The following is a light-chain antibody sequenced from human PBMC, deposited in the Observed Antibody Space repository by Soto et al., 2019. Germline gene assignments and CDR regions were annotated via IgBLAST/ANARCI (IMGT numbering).Light chain of an antibody. CDR3: QQRSNWPTIT. J-gene: IGKJ5*01. Sequence: IVLTQSAATLSLSPGERATLSCMARQSFXSHIFWYELKPGQPTRMLNXATSNRATGIPARFIGSGSGKDFTLTISSLEPEEFAVYYCQQRSNWPTITFGQGTRLEIK. V-gene: IGKV3-11*01. CDR2: ATS. CDR1: QSFXSH.